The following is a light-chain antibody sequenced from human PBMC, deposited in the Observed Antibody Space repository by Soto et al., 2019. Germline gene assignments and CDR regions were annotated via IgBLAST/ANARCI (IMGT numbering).Light chain of an antibody. J-gene: IGKJ1*01. Sequence: EIVLTHSPGTLALSPGERVALSGSASQSVGISYLAWYQQKPGQAPRLVIYGASNRATGTPDRFSGSGSGTDFTLTISRLEPEDFAVYYCQQYGSSPRMFGQGTKVDIK. CDR2: GAS. CDR1: QSVGISY. V-gene: IGKV3-20*01. CDR3: QQYGSSPRM.